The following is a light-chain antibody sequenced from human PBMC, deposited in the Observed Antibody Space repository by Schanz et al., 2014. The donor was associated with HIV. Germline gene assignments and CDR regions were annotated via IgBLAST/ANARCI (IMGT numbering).Light chain of an antibody. Sequence: QFVLTQPPSLSGAPGQRVTLSCNGSSSNIGAGYHVHWYQQLPGTAPKLLISGNGNRPSGVPDRFSVSKSGTSASLAISGLQSEDEADYYCAAWDDSLNGWVFGGGTKLTVL. V-gene: IGLV1-40*01. CDR1: SSNIGAGYH. J-gene: IGLJ3*02. CDR3: AAWDDSLNGWV. CDR2: GNG.